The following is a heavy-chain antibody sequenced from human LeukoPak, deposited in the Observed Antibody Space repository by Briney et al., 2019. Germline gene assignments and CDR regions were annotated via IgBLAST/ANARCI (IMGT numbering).Heavy chain of an antibody. CDR2: ISGSGGST. J-gene: IGHJ6*03. V-gene: IGHV3-23*01. CDR3: ARSSSSYQYYYYYMDV. D-gene: IGHD6-6*01. CDR1: GFTFSSYS. Sequence: GGSLRLSCTASGFTFSSYSMNWVRQAPGKGLEWVSAISGSGGSTYYADSVKGRFTISRDNSKNTLYLQMDSLRAEDTAVYYCARSSSSYQYYYYYMDVWGKGTTVTVS.